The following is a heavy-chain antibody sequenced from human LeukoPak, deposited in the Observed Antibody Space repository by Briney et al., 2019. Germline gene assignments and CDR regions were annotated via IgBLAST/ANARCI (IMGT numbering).Heavy chain of an antibody. Sequence: TGGSLRLSCAASGFTFSSYGMHWVRQAPGKGLEWVAFIHFDGSTKYSGGSVKGRFTVSRDNSKNTLYLQMNSLRPEDTAVYYCAKDQCTRTSCDGYPGHWGQGTLVTVSS. CDR3: AKDQCTRTSCDGYPGH. CDR2: IHFDGSTK. D-gene: IGHD2-2*01. J-gene: IGHJ4*02. V-gene: IGHV3-30*02. CDR1: GFTFSSYG.